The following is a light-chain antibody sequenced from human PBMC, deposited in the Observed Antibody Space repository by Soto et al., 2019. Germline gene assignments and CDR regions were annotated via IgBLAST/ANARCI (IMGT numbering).Light chain of an antibody. CDR1: SSNIGAGYD. CDR3: QSYGSSLSGYVV. Sequence: QSVLTQPPSVSGAPGQRVTISCTGSSSNIGAGYDVHWYQQLPGTAPKLLIYGNSNRPSGVPDRFSDSKSGTSASLAITGLQAEDEAGDCCQSYGSSLSGYVVFGGGTKVTVL. V-gene: IGLV1-40*01. CDR2: GNS. J-gene: IGLJ2*01.